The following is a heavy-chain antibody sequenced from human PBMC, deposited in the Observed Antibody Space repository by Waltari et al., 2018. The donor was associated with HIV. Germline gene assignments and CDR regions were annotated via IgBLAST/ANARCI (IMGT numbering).Heavy chain of an antibody. D-gene: IGHD2-2*01. CDR3: ARPLPYCSTSSCPYFDP. CDR1: GYTFTGHY. Sequence: QVQLVQSGAEVTKPGASVKVSCKASGYTFTGHYMHWVRQAPGQGLEWMGWINPNSGATNYAQKFQGRVTMTRDTSISTAYMELNSLRSHDTAVYYCARPLPYCSTSSCPYFDPWGQGTLVTVSS. CDR2: INPNSGAT. V-gene: IGHV1-2*02. J-gene: IGHJ5*02.